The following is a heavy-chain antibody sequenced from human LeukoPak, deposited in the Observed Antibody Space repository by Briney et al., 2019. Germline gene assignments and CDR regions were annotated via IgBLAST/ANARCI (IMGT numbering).Heavy chain of an antibody. J-gene: IGHJ3*02. CDR1: GFTFSNHG. CDR3: AKEGDYYGSGSYRDGFDI. D-gene: IGHD3-10*01. CDR2: ISPGGDTP. V-gene: IGHV3-23*01. Sequence: HPGGSLRLSCAASGFTFSNHGMNWVRQAPGKGLEWVSGISPGGDTPYYADSVKGRFTISRDSFKNTLYLQMNSLRPEDTAVYYCAKEGDYYGSGSYRDGFDIWGQGTRATVSS.